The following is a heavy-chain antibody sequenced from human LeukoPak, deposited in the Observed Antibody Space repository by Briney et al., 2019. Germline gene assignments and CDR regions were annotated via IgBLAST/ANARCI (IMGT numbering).Heavy chain of an antibody. CDR3: ARTNTAMVSRSAFDI. V-gene: IGHV4-61*10. CDR2: IYYSGST. Sequence: SQTLSLTCTVSGGSISSGSYYWSWIRQPAGKGLEWIGYIYYSGSTNYNPSLKSRVTISVDTSKNQFSLKLSSVTAADTAVYYCARTNTAMVSRSAFDIWGQGTMVTVSS. J-gene: IGHJ3*02. CDR1: GGSISSGSYY. D-gene: IGHD5-18*01.